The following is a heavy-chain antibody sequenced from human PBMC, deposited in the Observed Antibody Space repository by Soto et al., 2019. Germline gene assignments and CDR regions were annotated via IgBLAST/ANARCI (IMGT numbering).Heavy chain of an antibody. CDR3: AIAPDTYYFDS. Sequence: PSETLSLTCAVYGGSFNGYYWTWIRQPPGKGPEWIGDINHSGSTNYNPSLKSRVTISVDTSKNQFSLKLRSVTAADMAVFYCAIAPDTYYFDSWGQGPLGSGSS. CDR2: INHSGST. V-gene: IGHV4-34*01. CDR1: GGSFNGYY. J-gene: IGHJ4*02.